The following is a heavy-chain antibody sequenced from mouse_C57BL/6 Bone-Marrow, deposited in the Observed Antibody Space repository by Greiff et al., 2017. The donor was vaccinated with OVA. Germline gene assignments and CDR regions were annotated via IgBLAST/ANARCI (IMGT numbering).Heavy chain of an antibody. J-gene: IGHJ4*01. CDR1: GFTFSSYT. Sequence: EVKLMESGGGLVKPGGSLKLSCAASGFTFSSYTMSWVRQTPEKRLEWVATISGGGGNTYYPDSVKGRFTISSDNAKNTLYLQMSSLRSEDTALYYCARQNYGSSYDYAMDYWGQGTSVTVSS. CDR3: ARQNYGSSYDYAMDY. D-gene: IGHD1-1*01. V-gene: IGHV5-9*01. CDR2: ISGGGGNT.